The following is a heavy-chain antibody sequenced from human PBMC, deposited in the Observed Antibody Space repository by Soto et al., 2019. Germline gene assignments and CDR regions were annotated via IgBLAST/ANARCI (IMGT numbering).Heavy chain of an antibody. Sequence: SQTLSLTCAISGDSVSSNSAAWNWIRQCPSRGLEWLGRTYYRSKWYNDYAVSVKRRITINPDTSKNQFYLQLNSVTPEDTAVYYCARGGNPQLFYDYWGQGTLVTVSS. CDR3: ARGGNPQLFYDY. V-gene: IGHV6-1*01. CDR1: GDSVSSNSAA. CDR2: TYYRSKWYN. J-gene: IGHJ4*02. D-gene: IGHD2-2*01.